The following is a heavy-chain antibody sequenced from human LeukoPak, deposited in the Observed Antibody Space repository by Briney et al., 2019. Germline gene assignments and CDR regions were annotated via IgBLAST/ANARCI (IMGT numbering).Heavy chain of an antibody. Sequence: GGSLRLSCAASGFTFSSYWMHWVRQAPGKGLVRVSRINSDGSDTRYADSVKGRFTISRDNAKNTLSQQMNSLRVEDTAVYFCARGGSPPEALGDAFDIWGQGTMVTVSS. CDR2: INSDGSDT. CDR1: GFTFSSYW. CDR3: ARGGSPPEALGDAFDI. V-gene: IGHV3-74*01. D-gene: IGHD1-26*01. J-gene: IGHJ3*02.